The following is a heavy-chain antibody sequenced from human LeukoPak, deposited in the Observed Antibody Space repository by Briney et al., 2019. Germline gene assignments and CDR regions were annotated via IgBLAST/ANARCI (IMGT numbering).Heavy chain of an antibody. CDR2: ISSSGNTM. Sequence: GGSLRLSCAASGFPFSDYYMSWIRQAPGKGLEWVSYISSSGNTMKYADTVKGRFTISRDNAKKLLYLQMNSLRAEDTAVYYCVRDSHAPYGDHVVGVYHYGMDVWGQGTTVTVSS. D-gene: IGHD4-17*01. CDR3: VRDSHAPYGDHVVGVYHYGMDV. J-gene: IGHJ6*02. V-gene: IGHV3-11*01. CDR1: GFPFSDYY.